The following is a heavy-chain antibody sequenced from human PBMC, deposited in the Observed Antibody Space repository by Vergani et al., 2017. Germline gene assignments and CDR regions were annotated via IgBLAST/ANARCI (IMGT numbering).Heavy chain of an antibody. D-gene: IGHD4-17*01. Sequence: QSQLVQSGDEVKKPGASVKVSCKTSGYSFINYGISWVRQAPGQGLEWLGWVSPYNGNTNYAQKLQGRVTMTTDTSTSTAYMELRSLRSDDTAVYYCARGVYGDYGGDWFDPWGQGTLVTVSS. J-gene: IGHJ5*02. CDR2: VSPYNGNT. CDR3: ARGVYGDYGGDWFDP. V-gene: IGHV1-18*01. CDR1: GYSFINYG.